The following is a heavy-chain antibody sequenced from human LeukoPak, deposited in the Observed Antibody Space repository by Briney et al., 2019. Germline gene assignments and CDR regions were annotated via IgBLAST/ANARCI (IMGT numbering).Heavy chain of an antibody. J-gene: IGHJ4*02. D-gene: IGHD3-22*01. CDR2: ISGSGGRT. Sequence: GGSLRLSCAASGFTFSSYVMNWVRQAPGKGLEWVSGISGSGGRTDYADSVKGRFTISRDNSENTLYLQMNSLRAEDTAVYYCAKAYYYSSSGYYYLVYWGQGTLVTVSS. CDR3: AKAYYYSSSGYYYLVY. CDR1: GFTFSSYV. V-gene: IGHV3-23*01.